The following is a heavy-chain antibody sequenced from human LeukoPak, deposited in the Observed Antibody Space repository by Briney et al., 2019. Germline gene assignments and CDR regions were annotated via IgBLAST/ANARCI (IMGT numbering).Heavy chain of an antibody. Sequence: PSETLSLTCTVSGGSISSYYWSWIRQPAGKGLEWIGRIYTSGSTNYNPSLKSRVTMSVDTSKNQFYLKLSSVTAADTAVYYCARDWYYYDSSGSYNWFDPWGQGTLVTVSS. CDR1: GGSISSYY. J-gene: IGHJ5*02. V-gene: IGHV4-4*07. CDR2: IYTSGST. CDR3: ARDWYYYDSSGSYNWFDP. D-gene: IGHD3-22*01.